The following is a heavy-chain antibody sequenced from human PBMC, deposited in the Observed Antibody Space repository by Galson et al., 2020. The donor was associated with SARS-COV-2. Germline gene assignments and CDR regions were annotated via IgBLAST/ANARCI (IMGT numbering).Heavy chain of an antibody. D-gene: IGHD3-10*01. CDR3: ARSGLVSGSYYGY. Sequence: PSETLSLTCTVSGGSVSNGGYYWNWIRQHPVKGLEWIGHIFYTGNTHYNPSLKSRVIISLDTSKNQFSLKLSSVTAADTAVYYCARSGLVSGSYYGYWGQGTLVTVSS. CDR1: GGSVSNGGYY. V-gene: IGHV4-31*03. CDR2: IFYTGNT. J-gene: IGHJ4*02.